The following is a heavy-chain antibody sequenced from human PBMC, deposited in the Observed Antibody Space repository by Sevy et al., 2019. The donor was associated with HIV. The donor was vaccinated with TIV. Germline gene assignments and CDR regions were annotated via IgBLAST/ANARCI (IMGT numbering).Heavy chain of an antibody. D-gene: IGHD2-2*01. Sequence: ASVKVSCKASGYTFTGYYMHWVRQAPGQGLEWMGWINPNSGGTNYAQKFQGRVTMTRDTSISTAYMELSRLRSDDTAVYYCARARRYCSSTSCPLGHYFDYWGQGTLVTVSS. CDR2: INPNSGGT. CDR1: GYTFTGYY. J-gene: IGHJ4*02. V-gene: IGHV1-2*02. CDR3: ARARRYCSSTSCPLGHYFDY.